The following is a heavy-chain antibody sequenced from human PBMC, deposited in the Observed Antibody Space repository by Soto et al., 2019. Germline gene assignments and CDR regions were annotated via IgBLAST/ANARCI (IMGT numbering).Heavy chain of an antibody. CDR3: AADGYCSGGSCYEYDYGMDV. D-gene: IGHD2-15*01. V-gene: IGHV1-58*01. J-gene: IGHJ6*02. CDR1: GFTFTSSA. CDR2: IVVGSGNT. Sequence: GASVKVSCKASGFTFTSSAVQWVRQARGQRLEWIGWIVVGSGNTNYAQKFQERVTITRDMSTSTAYMELSSLRSEDTAVYYCAADGYCSGGSCYEYDYGMDVWGQGTTVTVS.